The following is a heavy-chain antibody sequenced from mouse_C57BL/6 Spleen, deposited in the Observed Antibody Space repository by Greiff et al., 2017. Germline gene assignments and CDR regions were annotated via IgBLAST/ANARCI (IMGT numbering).Heavy chain of an antibody. CDR2: IWSGGST. J-gene: IGHJ1*03. D-gene: IGHD2-3*01. CDR1: GFSLTSYG. V-gene: IGHV2-2*01. Sequence: QVQLKQSGPGLVQPSQSLSITCTVSGFSLTSYGVHWVRQSPGKGLEWLGVIWSGGSTDYNAAFISRLSISKDNSKSQVFFKMNSLQADDTAIYYCARYYDGYSPWYFDVWGTGTTVTVSS. CDR3: ARYYDGYSPWYFDV.